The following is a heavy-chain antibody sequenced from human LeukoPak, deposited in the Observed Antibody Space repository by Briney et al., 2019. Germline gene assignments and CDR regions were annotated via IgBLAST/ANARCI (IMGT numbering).Heavy chain of an antibody. CDR3: AKNLLGSEAFSWYFDL. V-gene: IGHV3-23*01. J-gene: IGHJ2*01. CDR1: GFTISSDG. Sequence: QPGGSLRLSCAASGFTISSDGMSWVRQAPGKGLEWVSSISASGDGTVYADSVKGRVTISSDNSKNTLYLQMHSLRVEDTAVYSCAKNLLGSEAFSWYFDLWGRGTLVTVSS. D-gene: IGHD1-26*01. CDR2: ISASGDGT.